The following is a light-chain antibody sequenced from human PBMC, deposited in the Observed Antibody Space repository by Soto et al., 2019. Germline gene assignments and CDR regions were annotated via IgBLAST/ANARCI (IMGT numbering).Light chain of an antibody. CDR3: QTWGTGIHVV. V-gene: IGLV4-69*01. Sequence: QPVLTQSPSASASLGASVKLTCTLRSGHSSYAIAWHQQQPEKGPRYLMKLNSDGSHSKGDGIPDRFSGSSSGAERYLTISSLHSEDEADYYCQTWGTGIHVVFGGGTKLTVL. CDR1: SGHSSYA. CDR2: LNSDGSH. J-gene: IGLJ2*01.